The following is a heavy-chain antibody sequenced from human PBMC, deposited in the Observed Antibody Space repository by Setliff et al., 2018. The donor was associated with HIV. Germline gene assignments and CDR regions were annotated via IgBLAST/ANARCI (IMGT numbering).Heavy chain of an antibody. V-gene: IGHV4-59*08. CDR1: SDSIRFYY. D-gene: IGHD3-10*01. CDR2: VYYTGST. Sequence: SETLSLTCTVSSDSIRFYYWTWIRQPPGKGLEWIGNVYYTGSTNYNPSLKSRITISIDTSKSQFSLKLTSVAAADTAMFYCARHGSNWFDPWGQGTLVTVSS. J-gene: IGHJ5*02. CDR3: ARHGSNWFDP.